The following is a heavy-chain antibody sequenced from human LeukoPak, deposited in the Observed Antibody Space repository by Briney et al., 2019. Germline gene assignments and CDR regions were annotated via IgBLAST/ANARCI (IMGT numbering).Heavy chain of an antibody. CDR2: IKEDGSEQ. CDR3: ARGSAGSRYRPCDY. D-gene: IGHD6-13*01. J-gene: IGHJ4*02. CDR1: GFTFTDYW. Sequence: GGSLRLSCVGSGFTFTDYWMTWVRQAPGEGLEWLATIKEDGSEQKYVDSVKGRFTLSRDNVKSSLYLQMHSLRAEDTAVYFCARGSAGSRYRPCDYWGQGTLVTVSS. V-gene: IGHV3-7*03.